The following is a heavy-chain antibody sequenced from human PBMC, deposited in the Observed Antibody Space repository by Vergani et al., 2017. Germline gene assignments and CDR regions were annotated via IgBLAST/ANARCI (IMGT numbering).Heavy chain of an antibody. D-gene: IGHD2-15*01. Sequence: QVLLVQSGAEVKKPGASVRVSCKTSGYTFTNYFIHWVRQAPGQGLEWMGIINPSGGSTTYAQQFQGRLTMTRDTSTSTVYMDLSHRRSEATAVYYCSSPQGDIVPHDPRRLEYWGQGTLVTVSS. J-gene: IGHJ4*02. CDR1: GYTFTNYF. V-gene: IGHV1-46*03. CDR3: SSPQGDIVPHDPRRLEY. CDR2: INPSGGST.